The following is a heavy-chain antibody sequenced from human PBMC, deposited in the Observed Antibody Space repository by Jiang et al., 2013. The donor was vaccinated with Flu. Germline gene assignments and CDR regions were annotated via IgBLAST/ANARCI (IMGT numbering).Heavy chain of an antibody. D-gene: IGHD3-22*01. CDR2: ISVVVMQ. CDR3: AKLTDYFDSSGYFDY. Sequence: KGLEWVSSISVVVMQILRRLREGRFTISRDNSKNTLSLQINSLRAEDTAVYYCAKLTDYFDSSGYFDYWGQGTLVT. J-gene: IGHJ4*02. V-gene: IGHV3-23*01.